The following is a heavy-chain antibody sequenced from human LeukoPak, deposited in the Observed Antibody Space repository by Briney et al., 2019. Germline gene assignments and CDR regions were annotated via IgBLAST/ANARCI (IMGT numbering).Heavy chain of an antibody. J-gene: IGHJ4*02. CDR3: AVNSPYDY. Sequence: RGSLRLSCAASGFSFSHYWMTWVRQAPGKGLEWVANIKQDGSEKYYVDSVKGRFTVSRDNAKNSLYLQMNSLRAEDTAVYYCAVNSPYDYWGQGTLVTVSS. CDR1: GFSFSHYW. CDR2: IKQDGSEK. V-gene: IGHV3-7*01. D-gene: IGHD5-18*01.